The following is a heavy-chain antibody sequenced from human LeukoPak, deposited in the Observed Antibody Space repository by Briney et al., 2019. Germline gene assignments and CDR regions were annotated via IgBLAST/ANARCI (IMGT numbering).Heavy chain of an antibody. V-gene: IGHV4-38-2*02. CDR3: ARGTVGAHFDY. D-gene: IGHD1-26*01. CDR2: IYHSGST. Sequence: SETLSLTCSVSGYSISSGYYWGWIRQPPGKGLEWIGSIYHSGSTYYNPSLKSRVTISVDTSKNQFSLKLSSVTAADTAVYYCARGTVGAHFDYWGQGTLVTVSS. J-gene: IGHJ4*02. CDR1: GYSISSGYY.